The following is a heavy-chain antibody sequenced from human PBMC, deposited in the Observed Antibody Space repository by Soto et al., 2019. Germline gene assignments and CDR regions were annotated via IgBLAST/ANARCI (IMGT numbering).Heavy chain of an antibody. CDR1: GFTFSTYA. V-gene: IGHV3-23*01. CDR3: AKGSYSSSWYVAFDI. J-gene: IGHJ3*02. D-gene: IGHD6-13*01. CDR2: IGGSGGT. Sequence: GGSLRLSCAASGFTFSTYAMSWVRQAPEKGLEWVSAIGGSGGTYYADSVKGRFTISRDNSKNTLYLQMNSLRAEDTAVYSCAKGSYSSSWYVAFDIWGQGTLVTVSS.